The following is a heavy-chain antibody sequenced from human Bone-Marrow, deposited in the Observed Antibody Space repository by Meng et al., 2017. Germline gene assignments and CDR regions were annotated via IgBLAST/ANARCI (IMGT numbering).Heavy chain of an antibody. D-gene: IGHD3-10*01. J-gene: IGHJ4*02. V-gene: IGHV1-18*01. Sequence: QVQPVQSGPEVKRPGASVTVSCKASDYTFTGYGVSWVRQAPGQGLEWMAWLGAHDGDTSHAPKFQGRVTVSADRPTATAYMELRSLRSDDTAAYYCARGTPGRSYSDYWGQGTLVTVSS. CDR2: LGAHDGDT. CDR3: ARGTPGRSYSDY. CDR1: DYTFTGYG.